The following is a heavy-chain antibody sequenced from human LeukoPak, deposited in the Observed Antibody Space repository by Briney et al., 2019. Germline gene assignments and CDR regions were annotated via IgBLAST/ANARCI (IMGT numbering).Heavy chain of an antibody. D-gene: IGHD1-26*01. Sequence: QPGGSLRLSCAASGFTFSSYGMSWVRQAPGKGLEWVAPINAGCDLTNYADSVKGRFTMSRDSARNMLYVQMNSLRAEDTAIYYCAKGLISSATYFSYFDYWGQGTLVTVSS. J-gene: IGHJ4*02. CDR2: INAGCDLT. CDR3: AKGLISSATYFSYFDY. V-gene: IGHV3-23*01. CDR1: GFTFSSYG.